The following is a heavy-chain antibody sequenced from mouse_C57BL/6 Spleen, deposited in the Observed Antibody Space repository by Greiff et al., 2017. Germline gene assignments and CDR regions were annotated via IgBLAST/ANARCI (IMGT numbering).Heavy chain of an antibody. J-gene: IGHJ4*01. CDR1: GYTFTSYW. CDR2: IDPSDSYT. D-gene: IGHD3-2*02. V-gene: IGHV1-50*01. Sequence: QVQLKQPGAELVKPGASVKLSCKASGYTFTSYWMQWVKQRPGQGLEWIGEIDPSDSYTNYNQKFKGKATLNVDTSSSTAYMQLSSLTSEDSAVYYCARKRGDSSGYYAMDYWGQGTAVTVSS. CDR3: ARKRGDSSGYYAMDY.